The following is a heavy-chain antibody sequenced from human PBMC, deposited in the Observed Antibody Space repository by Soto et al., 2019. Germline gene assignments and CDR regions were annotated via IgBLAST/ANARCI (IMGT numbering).Heavy chain of an antibody. CDR2: IIPIFGTA. CDR3: ARLRYSDGSGGCFDT. Sequence: QVQLVQSGAEVKKPGSSVKVSCKASGGTFSSYAISWVRQAPGQGLEWMGGIIPIFGTANYAQKFQGRVTITADESTSTADMELSSLRSDDKALYYCARLRYSDGSGGCFDTWGQGTLVTDSS. V-gene: IGHV1-69*01. D-gene: IGHD5-18*01. CDR1: GGTFSSYA. J-gene: IGHJ5*02.